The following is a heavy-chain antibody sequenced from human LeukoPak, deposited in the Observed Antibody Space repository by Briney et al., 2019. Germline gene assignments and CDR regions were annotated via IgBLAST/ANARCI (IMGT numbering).Heavy chain of an antibody. CDR2: INPDGGST. CDR1: GFTFSTYW. CDR3: TRDHGVGATDIDY. Sequence: GGSLRLSCAASGFTFSTYWMHWVRQTPGKGLVWVSRINPDGGSTTYADSVKGRFTVSRDNAKNTLYLQVNSLRAEDTAVYYCTRDHGVGATDIDYWGQGTLVTVSS. J-gene: IGHJ4*02. V-gene: IGHV3-74*01. D-gene: IGHD1-26*01.